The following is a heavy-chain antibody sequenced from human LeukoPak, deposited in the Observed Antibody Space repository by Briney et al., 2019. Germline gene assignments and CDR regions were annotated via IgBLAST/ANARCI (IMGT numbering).Heavy chain of an antibody. CDR2: IYYSGST. CDR1: GGSISSGGYY. CDR3: ASTTVVTPYIDY. D-gene: IGHD4-23*01. V-gene: IGHV4-31*03. Sequence: PSETLSLTCTVSGGSISSGGYYWSWIRQHPGKGLEWIGYIYYSGSTYYNPSRKSRVTISVDTSKNQFSLKLSSVTAADTAVYYCASTTVVTPYIDYWGQGTLVTVSS. J-gene: IGHJ4*02.